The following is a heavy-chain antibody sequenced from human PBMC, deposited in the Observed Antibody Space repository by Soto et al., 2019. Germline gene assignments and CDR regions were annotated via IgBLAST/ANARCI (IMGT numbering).Heavy chain of an antibody. CDR1: GFTFSSYW. J-gene: IGHJ4*02. V-gene: IGHV3-74*03. D-gene: IGHD6-25*01. Sequence: GGSLRLSCAASGFTFSSYWMHWVRQAPGKGLVWVSRISPDGTTTTYADSVKGRFTISRDNRKNTVYVQMSSLRDEDTALYYCLRGVSGGQYGTFDLWGQGTLVTVSS. CDR2: ISPDGTTT. CDR3: LRGVSGGQYGTFDL.